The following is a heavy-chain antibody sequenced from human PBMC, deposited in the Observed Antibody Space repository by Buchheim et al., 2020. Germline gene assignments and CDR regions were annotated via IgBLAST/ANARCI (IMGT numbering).Heavy chain of an antibody. CDR1: GYTFTSYY. CDR3: ARERTYSSGWYVPAGVRGMDV. D-gene: IGHD6-19*01. V-gene: IGHV1-46*01. J-gene: IGHJ6*02. CDR2: INSSCGST. Sequence: QVQLVQSGAEVKKPGASVKVSCKASGYTFTSYYMHWVRQAPGQGLEWMGIINSSCGSTSYAQKFQGRVTMTRDTSQSPVYMKLNSRRSEYTAVYYCARERTYSSGWYVPAGVRGMDVWGQGTT.